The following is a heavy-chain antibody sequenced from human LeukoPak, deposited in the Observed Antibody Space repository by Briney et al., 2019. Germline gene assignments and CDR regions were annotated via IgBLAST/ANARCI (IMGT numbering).Heavy chain of an antibody. Sequence: KPSETLSLTCAVSGYSISSGYYWGWIRQPPGKGLEWIGSIYHSGSTYYNPSLKSRVTISVDTSKNQFSLKLSCVTATDTAVYYCTALDFWSGYSVDYWGQGTLVTVSS. D-gene: IGHD3-3*01. J-gene: IGHJ4*02. V-gene: IGHV4-38-2*01. CDR3: TALDFWSGYSVDY. CDR1: GYSISSGYY. CDR2: IYHSGST.